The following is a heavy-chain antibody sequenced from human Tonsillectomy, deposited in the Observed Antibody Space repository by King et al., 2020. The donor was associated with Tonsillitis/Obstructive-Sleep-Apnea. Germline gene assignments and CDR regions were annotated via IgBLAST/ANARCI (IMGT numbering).Heavy chain of an antibody. CDR1: GGTFSSYA. V-gene: IGHV1-69*12. CDR2: IIPIFGTA. Sequence: QLVQSGAEVKKPGSSVKGSCKASGGTFSSYAISWVRQAPGQGLEWMGGIIPIFGTANYAQKFQGRVTITADESTSTAYMELSSLRSEDTAVYYCARDAYCSSTSCYDRALNWFDPWGQGTLVTVSS. J-gene: IGHJ5*02. D-gene: IGHD2-2*01. CDR3: ARDAYCSSTSCYDRALNWFDP.